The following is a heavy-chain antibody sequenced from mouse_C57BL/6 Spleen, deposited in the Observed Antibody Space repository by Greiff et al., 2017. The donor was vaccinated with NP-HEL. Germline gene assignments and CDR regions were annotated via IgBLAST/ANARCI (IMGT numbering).Heavy chain of an antibody. V-gene: IGHV1-66*01. CDR1: GYSFTSYY. Sequence: VKLMESGPELVKPGASVKISCKASGYSFTSYYIHWVKQRPGQGLEWIGWIYPGSGNTKYNEKFKGKATLTADTSSSTAYMQLSSLTSEDSAVYYCARGVIKGAMDYWGQGTSVTVSS. D-gene: IGHD1-1*01. J-gene: IGHJ4*01. CDR3: ARGVIKGAMDY. CDR2: IYPGSGNT.